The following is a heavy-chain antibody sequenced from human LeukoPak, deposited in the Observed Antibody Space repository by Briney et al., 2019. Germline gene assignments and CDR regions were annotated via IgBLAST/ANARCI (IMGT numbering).Heavy chain of an antibody. J-gene: IGHJ4*02. CDR1: GFIISDYH. CDR3: SGGRDIAVAGPGGYFDF. V-gene: IGHV3-11*01. CDR2: ISPGGDAV. Sequence: GGSLRLSCAASGFIISDYHMSWIRQAPGKGLEWVSYISPGGDAVYFADSVKGRFTISRDNAKNSLFLQMSSLTAEDTAVYYCSGGRDIAVAGPGGYFDFWGQGSLVTVSS. D-gene: IGHD6-19*01.